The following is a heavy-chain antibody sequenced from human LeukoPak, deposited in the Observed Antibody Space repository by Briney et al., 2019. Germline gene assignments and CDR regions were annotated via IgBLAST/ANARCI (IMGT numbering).Heavy chain of an antibody. CDR3: ATIQGRGPLAVVVPAAIPDWFDP. J-gene: IGHJ5*02. CDR2: FDPEDGET. V-gene: IGHV1-24*01. CDR1: GYTLTELS. D-gene: IGHD2-2*02. Sequence: ASVKVSCKVSGYTLTELSMHWVRQAPGKGLEWMGGFDPEDGETIYAQKFQGRVTMTEDTSTDTACMELSSLRSEDTAVYYCATIQGRGPLAVVVPAAIPDWFDPWGQGTLVTVSS.